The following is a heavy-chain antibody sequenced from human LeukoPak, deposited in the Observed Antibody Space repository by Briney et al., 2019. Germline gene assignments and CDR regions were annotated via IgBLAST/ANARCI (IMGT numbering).Heavy chain of an antibody. Sequence: SETLSLTCTVSGGSMSSYYWSWIRQPPGKGLEWIGYIYYSGSTNYNPSLKSRVTISVDTSKNQFSLKLSSVTAADTAVYYCARVVGVAVAGERYFDYWGQGTLVTVSS. CDR1: GGSMSSYY. CDR3: ARVVGVAVAGERYFDY. V-gene: IGHV4-59*01. J-gene: IGHJ4*02. D-gene: IGHD6-19*01. CDR2: IYYSGST.